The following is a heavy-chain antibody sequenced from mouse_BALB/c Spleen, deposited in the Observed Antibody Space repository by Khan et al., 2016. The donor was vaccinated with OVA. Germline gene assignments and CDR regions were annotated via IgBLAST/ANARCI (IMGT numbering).Heavy chain of an antibody. CDR2: ITVTSDNSGA. CDR3: SRGGYYYGTPFDY. J-gene: IGHJ2*01. Sequence: VQLVETGGGLVRSGNSLKLSCVTSGFTFSYYRMHWLRQFPGKRLEWIAVITVTSDNSGANYAESVKGRFTISRDDSKSSVYLQLNRLREEDSATYYCSRGGYYYGTPFDYWGQGTTLTVSS. V-gene: IGHV13-2*02. D-gene: IGHD1-1*01. CDR1: GFTFSYYR.